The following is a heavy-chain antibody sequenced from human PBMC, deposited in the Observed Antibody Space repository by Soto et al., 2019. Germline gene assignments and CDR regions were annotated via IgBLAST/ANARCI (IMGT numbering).Heavy chain of an antibody. CDR1: GGSFSSHA. J-gene: IGHJ2*01. D-gene: IGHD3-3*01. Sequence: QVQLVQSGAEVKKPGSSVKVSCKPSGGSFSSHAVSGVRQAPGQGLEWVGGIVPIFGTKNYAEKFQGRVTITADKSTSTVYMDLSSLKSEDTAVYFCARDRRDQTIFGMVGYFDLWGRGTLVSVSS. CDR2: IVPIFGTK. V-gene: IGHV1-69*06. CDR3: ARDRRDQTIFGMVGYFDL.